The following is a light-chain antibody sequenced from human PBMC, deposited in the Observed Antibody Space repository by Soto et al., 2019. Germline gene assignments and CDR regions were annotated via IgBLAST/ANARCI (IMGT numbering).Light chain of an antibody. CDR1: QDIDSW. CDR2: AAI. J-gene: IGKJ4*01. Sequence: DIQMTQSPSSVSASIGDRVTITCRASQDIDSWLAWFQQKPEEAPRLLIYAAISLHSGVPSRFSGAGSGTDFSLTISSLQPEDFATYFCQQGNSFPLTFGGGTKVEIK. CDR3: QQGNSFPLT. V-gene: IGKV1-12*01.